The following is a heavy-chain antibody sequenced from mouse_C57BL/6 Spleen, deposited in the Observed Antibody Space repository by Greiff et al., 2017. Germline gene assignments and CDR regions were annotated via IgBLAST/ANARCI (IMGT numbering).Heavy chain of an antibody. CDR3: ARPYDYDVPFAY. CDR2: IDPSDSYT. V-gene: IGHV1-59*01. Sequence: QAQLQQPGAELVRPGTSVKLSCKASGYTFTSYWMHWVKQRPGQGLEWIGVIDPSDSYTNYNQKFKGKATLTVDTSSSTAYMQLSSLTSEDSAVYYCARPYDYDVPFAYWGQGTLVTVSA. CDR1: GYTFTSYW. D-gene: IGHD2-4*01. J-gene: IGHJ3*01.